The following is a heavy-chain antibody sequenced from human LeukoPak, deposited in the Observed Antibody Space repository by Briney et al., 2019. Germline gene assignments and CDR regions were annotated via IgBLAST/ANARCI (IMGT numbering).Heavy chain of an antibody. CDR3: ARDRYYEPLDY. CDR1: GDSISSRSYY. D-gene: IGHD3-22*01. Sequence: ASETLSLTCTVSGDSISSRSYYWGWIRQPPGQGLEWIGHISYTGSTYYNPSLKSRVTISVDTSKNQFSLQLRSVTAADTAVYYCARDRYYEPLDYWGQGTLVTVST. J-gene: IGHJ4*02. CDR2: ISYTGST. V-gene: IGHV4-39*07.